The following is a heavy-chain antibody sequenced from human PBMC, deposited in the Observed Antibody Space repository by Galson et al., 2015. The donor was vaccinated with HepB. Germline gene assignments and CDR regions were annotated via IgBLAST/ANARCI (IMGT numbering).Heavy chain of an antibody. V-gene: IGHV1-69*13. CDR3: ASDSGYSYGTGDYFDY. CDR1: GGAFSSYA. Sequence: SVKVSCKASGGAFSSYAISWVRQAPGQGLEWMGGIIPIFGTANYAQKFQGRVTITADESTSTAYMELSSLRSEDTAVYYCASDSGYSYGTGDYFDYWGQGTLVTVSS. J-gene: IGHJ4*02. D-gene: IGHD5-18*01. CDR2: IIPIFGTA.